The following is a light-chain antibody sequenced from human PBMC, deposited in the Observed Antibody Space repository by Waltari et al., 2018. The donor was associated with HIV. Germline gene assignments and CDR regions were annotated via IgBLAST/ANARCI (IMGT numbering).Light chain of an antibody. CDR2: HDS. Sequence: SYELTQPPSVSVSPGQTASITCSGDKLGDKYACWYQQKPGQSPVLVIYHDSKRPSGIPDRFSGSNSGNTATLTISGTQAMDEADYYCQAWDSSTAMVFGGGTKLTVL. CDR3: QAWDSSTAMV. V-gene: IGLV3-1*01. J-gene: IGLJ2*01. CDR1: KLGDKY.